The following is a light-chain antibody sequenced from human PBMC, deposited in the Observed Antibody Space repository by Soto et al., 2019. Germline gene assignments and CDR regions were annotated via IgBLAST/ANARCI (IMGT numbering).Light chain of an antibody. Sequence: DIQMTQSPSSLSASIGDTVTITCRASQDIVSHLNWYQQRPGRAPKLLLFAASSLPSGVPSRFSGSGFGTDFTLTITNLQPEDFATYYCQHSDATPWTFGQGTRVEI. CDR2: AAS. J-gene: IGKJ1*01. V-gene: IGKV1-39*01. CDR1: QDIVSH. CDR3: QHSDATPWT.